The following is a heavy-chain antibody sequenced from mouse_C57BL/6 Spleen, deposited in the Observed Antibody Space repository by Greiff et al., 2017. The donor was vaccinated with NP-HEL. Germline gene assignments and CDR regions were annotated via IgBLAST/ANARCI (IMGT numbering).Heavy chain of an antibody. Sequence: VQLQQSGAELARPGASVKMSCKASGYTFTSYTMHWVKQRPGQGLEWIGYINPSSGYTKYNQKFKDKATLTADKSFSTAYMQLSSLTSEDSAVYYCARSGDYFYAMDYWGQGTSVTVSS. V-gene: IGHV1-4*01. J-gene: IGHJ4*01. D-gene: IGHD1-1*01. CDR3: ARSGDYFYAMDY. CDR1: GYTFTSYT. CDR2: INPSSGYT.